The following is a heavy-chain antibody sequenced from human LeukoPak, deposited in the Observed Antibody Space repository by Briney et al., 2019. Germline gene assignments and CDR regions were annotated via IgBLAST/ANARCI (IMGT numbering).Heavy chain of an antibody. Sequence: PGGSLRLSCAASGFTFSSYAMAWVRQAPGKGLEWVSSISGGSTYYADSVKGRFTISRDNSKNTLYLQMNSLRAEDTAIYYCAKAYTTGWSVGYLDYWGQGTLVTVSS. CDR1: GFTFSSYA. V-gene: IGHV3-23*01. CDR3: AKAYTTGWSVGYLDY. CDR2: ISGGST. D-gene: IGHD6-19*01. J-gene: IGHJ4*02.